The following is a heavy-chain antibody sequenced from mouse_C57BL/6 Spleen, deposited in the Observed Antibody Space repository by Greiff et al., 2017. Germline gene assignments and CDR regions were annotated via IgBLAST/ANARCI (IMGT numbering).Heavy chain of an antibody. J-gene: IGHJ2*01. V-gene: IGHV1-59*01. Sequence: QVQPQQPGAELVRPGTSVKLSCKASGYTFTSYWMHWVKQRPGQGLEWIGVIDPSDSYTNYNQKFKGKATLTVDTSSSTAYMQLSSLTSEDSAVYYCARRGDYYGYEYYFDYWGQGTTLTVSS. D-gene: IGHD2-2*01. CDR2: IDPSDSYT. CDR3: ARRGDYYGYEYYFDY. CDR1: GYTFTSYW.